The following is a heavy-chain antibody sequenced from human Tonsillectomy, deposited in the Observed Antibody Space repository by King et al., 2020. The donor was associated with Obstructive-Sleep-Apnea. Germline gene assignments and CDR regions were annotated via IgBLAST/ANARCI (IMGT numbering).Heavy chain of an antibody. D-gene: IGHD3-22*01. CDR1: GFMFSAYG. Sequence: LQLVQSGGGVVQPGRSLRLSCAASGFMFSAYGMHWVRQAPGKGLEWVAVISYDGSNKYYPDSVKGRFTISRDNSKNTLYLQMNSLRAEDTAVYYCAKGRDYYYDSSGYEYYFDYWGQGTLVTVSS. J-gene: IGHJ4*02. CDR3: AKGRDYYYDSSGYEYYFDY. V-gene: IGHV3-30*18. CDR2: ISYDGSNK.